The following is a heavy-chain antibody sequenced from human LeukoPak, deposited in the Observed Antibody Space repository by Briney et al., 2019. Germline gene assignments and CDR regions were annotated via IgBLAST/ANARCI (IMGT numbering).Heavy chain of an antibody. CDR2: IYYSGST. D-gene: IGHD2-2*01. CDR1: GGSISSYY. V-gene: IGHV4-59*08. Sequence: SETLSLTCTVSGGSISSYYWSWIRQPPGKGLEWIGYIYYSGSTNYNPSLKSRVTISVDTSKNQFSLKLSSVTAADTAVYYCARLVTRKDAFDIWGQGTMVTVSS. J-gene: IGHJ3*02. CDR3: ARLVTRKDAFDI.